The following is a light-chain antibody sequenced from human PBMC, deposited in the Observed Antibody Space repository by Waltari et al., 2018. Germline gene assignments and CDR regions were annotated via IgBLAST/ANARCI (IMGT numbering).Light chain of an antibody. CDR3: SSFTSSSTWV. CDR2: DVS. V-gene: IGLV2-14*01. CDR1: SSDVGGYTY. Sequence: QSALTQPASVSGSPGQSITISCIGTSSDVGGYTYVSWYQQHPGKASKLMIYDVSNRPSGVSNRFSGSKSGNTASLTISGLQAEDEADYYCSSFTSSSTWVFGGGTKLTVL. J-gene: IGLJ3*02.